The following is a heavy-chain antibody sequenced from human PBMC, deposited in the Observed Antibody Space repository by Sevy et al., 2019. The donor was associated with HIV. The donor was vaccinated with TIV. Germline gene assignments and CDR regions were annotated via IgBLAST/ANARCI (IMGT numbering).Heavy chain of an antibody. V-gene: IGHV1-46*01. CDR1: GDTFTNDY. J-gene: IGHJ4*02. CDR3: VRADPAQHFDS. Sequence: ASVKVSCKPSGDTFTNDYMHWVRQAPGQGLEWMGIIDPSAGNASYAEKFQGRVTMAWDTSTSTLYMDLSSLRSEDTAVYCCVRADPAQHFDSWGQGTLVTVSS. CDR2: IDPSAGNA.